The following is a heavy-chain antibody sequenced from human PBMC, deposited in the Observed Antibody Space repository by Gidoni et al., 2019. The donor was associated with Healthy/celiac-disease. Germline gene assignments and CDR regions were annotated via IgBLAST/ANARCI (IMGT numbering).Heavy chain of an antibody. CDR3: ARYDWYSGSYFDY. CDR1: GFTFSSYE. CDR2: ISSSGRPI. Sequence: EVQLVESGGGLVQPGGSLRLSCAAPGFTFSSYEMSWVRQAPGKGLASVSYISSSGRPIYSAVSVKGRFTISRDNAKNSLYLQMNSLRAEDTSVYYCARYDWYSGSYFDYWGQGTLVTVSS. J-gene: IGHJ4*02. D-gene: IGHD1-26*01. V-gene: IGHV3-48*03.